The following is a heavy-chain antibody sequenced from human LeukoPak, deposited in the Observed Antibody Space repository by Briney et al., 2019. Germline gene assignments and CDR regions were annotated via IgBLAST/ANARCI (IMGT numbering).Heavy chain of an antibody. D-gene: IGHD3-10*01. CDR1: DGSFSDYY. J-gene: IGHJ5*02. CDR2: INHSGST. Sequence: SETLSLTCGVYDGSFSDYYWNWIRQPPGKGLEWIGEINHSGSTNYSPSFTSRVTISVDTSKNQFSLKLSSVTAADTAVYYCARDITMVRGVIRWFDPWGQGTLVTVSS. V-gene: IGHV4-34*01. CDR3: ARDITMVRGVIRWFDP.